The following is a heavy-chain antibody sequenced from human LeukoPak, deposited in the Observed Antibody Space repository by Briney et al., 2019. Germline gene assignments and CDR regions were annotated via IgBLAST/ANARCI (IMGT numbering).Heavy chain of an antibody. CDR2: IYSGGST. V-gene: IGHV3-53*01. CDR1: GFTVSSNY. D-gene: IGHD5-12*01. J-gene: IGHJ3*02. CDR3: ARAGGYAFADTKGMDAFDI. Sequence: GGSLRLSCAASGFTVSSNYMSWVRQAPGKGLEWVSVIYSGGSTYYADSVKGRFTISRDNSKNTLYLQMNSLRAEDTAVYYCARAGGYAFADTKGMDAFDIWGQGTMVTVSS.